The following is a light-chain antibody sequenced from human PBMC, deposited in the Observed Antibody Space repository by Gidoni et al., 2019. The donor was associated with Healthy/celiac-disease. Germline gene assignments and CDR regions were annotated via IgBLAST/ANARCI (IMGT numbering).Light chain of an antibody. V-gene: IGKV1-39*01. CDR1: QSISSY. CDR2: AAS. J-gene: IGKJ2*02. Sequence: DIQMTQSPSSLSASVGDRVTITCRASQSISSYLNWYQQKPGKAPKLLIYAASSLQSGVPSRFSGSGSGTDFTLTISSLQPEDFATYYCQQSYSTPPCTFGHXTKLEIK. CDR3: QQSYSTPPCT.